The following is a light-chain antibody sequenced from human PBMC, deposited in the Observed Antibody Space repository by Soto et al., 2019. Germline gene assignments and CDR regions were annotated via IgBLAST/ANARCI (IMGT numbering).Light chain of an antibody. V-gene: IGKV3-20*01. CDR2: GAS. Sequence: EIVLTQSPCTLSLSAGERATLSWGASQSVSSSYLAWYQQKPGQAPRLVIYGASSRATGIPDRFSGSGSGTDFTLTISRLEPEDFAVYYCQQYGSSPPWTFGQGTKVDIK. J-gene: IGKJ1*01. CDR1: QSVSSSY. CDR3: QQYGSSPPWT.